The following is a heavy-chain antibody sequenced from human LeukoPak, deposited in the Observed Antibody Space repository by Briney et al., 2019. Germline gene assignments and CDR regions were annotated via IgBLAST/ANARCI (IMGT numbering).Heavy chain of an antibody. CDR1: GFTFSSYE. D-gene: IGHD4-17*01. V-gene: IGHV3-48*03. CDR2: ISSSGSTI. Sequence: TGGSLRLSCAASGFTFSSYEMNWVRQAPGKGLEWVSYISSSGSTIYYADSVKVRFTISRDNAKNSLYLQMNSLRAEDTSVYYCARDTNGDGWFDPWGQGTLVTVSS. J-gene: IGHJ5*02. CDR3: ARDTNGDGWFDP.